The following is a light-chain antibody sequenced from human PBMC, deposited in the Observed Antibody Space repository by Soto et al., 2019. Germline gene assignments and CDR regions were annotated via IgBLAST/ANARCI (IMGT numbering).Light chain of an antibody. J-gene: IGKJ1*01. Sequence: DIQMTQSPSTLSASVGDTVTVTCRASQSIVRWLAWYQQKPGKAPKLLIFDASTLENGVPARFSGSRSGPEFSLTISSLQPDDFATYYCQQYYSYWTFGQGTKVDIK. CDR1: QSIVRW. CDR2: DAS. CDR3: QQYYSYWT. V-gene: IGKV1-5*01.